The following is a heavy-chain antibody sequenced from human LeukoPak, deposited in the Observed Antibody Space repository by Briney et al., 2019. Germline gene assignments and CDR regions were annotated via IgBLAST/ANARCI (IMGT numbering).Heavy chain of an antibody. D-gene: IGHD1/OR15-1a*01. CDR3: AKDRLEQDYYYGMDV. CDR2: ISWNSANK. J-gene: IGHJ6*02. V-gene: IGHV3-9*01. Sequence: PGGSLRLSCAASGFIFSDYALNWVRQVPGKGLEWVSGISWNSANKGYADSVKSRFTISRDNAKNFLYLEMNSLRGEDTALYYCAKDRLEQDYYYGMDVWGQGTTVTVSS. CDR1: GFIFSDYA.